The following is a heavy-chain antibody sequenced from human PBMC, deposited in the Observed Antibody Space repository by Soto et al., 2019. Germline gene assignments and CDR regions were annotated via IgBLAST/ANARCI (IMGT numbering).Heavy chain of an antibody. CDR3: AGAGITIFGVVSERYGMDV. CDR2: IIPIFGTA. D-gene: IGHD3-3*01. CDR1: GGTFSSCA. J-gene: IGHJ6*02. Sequence: SSVKVACKDSGGTFSSCAISWVRQAPGQGLEWMGGIIPIFGTANYAQKFQGRVTITADKSTSAAYMELSSPRSEDTAVYYCAGAGITIFGVVSERYGMDVWGQGATVTVSS. V-gene: IGHV1-69*06.